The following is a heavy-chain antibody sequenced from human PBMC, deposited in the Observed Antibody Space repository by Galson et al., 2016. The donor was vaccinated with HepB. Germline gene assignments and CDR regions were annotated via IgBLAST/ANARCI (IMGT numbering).Heavy chain of an antibody. CDR1: GFTVSSNY. CDR3: ARLSWQWLVPIFDY. J-gene: IGHJ4*02. D-gene: IGHD6-19*01. CDR2: IYSGGST. Sequence: SLRLSCAVSGFTVSSNYMSWVRQAPGKGLEWVSVIYSGGSTYYADSVKGRFTISRDNSKNTLYLQMNSLRAEDTAVYYCARLSWQWLVPIFDYWGQGTLVTVSS. V-gene: IGHV3-53*01.